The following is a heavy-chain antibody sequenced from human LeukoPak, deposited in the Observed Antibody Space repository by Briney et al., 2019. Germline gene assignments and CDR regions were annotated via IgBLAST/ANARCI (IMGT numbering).Heavy chain of an antibody. D-gene: IGHD3-3*01. CDR1: GFTFSSYG. V-gene: IGHV3-30*02. CDR3: ATAGRNYDLS. Sequence: GGSLRLSCAASGFTFSSYGMHWVRQAPGKGLEWVAFIRYDGSNKYYADSVKGRFTISRDNSKNTLYLQMNSLRAEDTAVYYCATAGRNYDLSWGQGTLVTVSS. J-gene: IGHJ4*02. CDR2: IRYDGSNK.